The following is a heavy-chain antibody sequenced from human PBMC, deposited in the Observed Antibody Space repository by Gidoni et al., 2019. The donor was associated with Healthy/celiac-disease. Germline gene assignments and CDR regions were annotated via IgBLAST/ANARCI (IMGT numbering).Heavy chain of an antibody. J-gene: IGHJ4*02. Sequence: QVQLVESGGGVVQPGRSLRLSCAASGFTFSSYGMHWVRQAPGKGLEWVAVIWYDGSNKYYADSVKGRFTISRDNSKNTLYLQMNSLRAEDTAVYYCARDLGYYDSSGYSDYWGQGTLVTVSS. CDR3: ARDLGYYDSSGYSDY. CDR2: IWYDGSNK. V-gene: IGHV3-33*01. D-gene: IGHD3-22*01. CDR1: GFTFSSYG.